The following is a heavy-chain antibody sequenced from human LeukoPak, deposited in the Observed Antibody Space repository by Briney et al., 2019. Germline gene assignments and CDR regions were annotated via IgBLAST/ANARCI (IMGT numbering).Heavy chain of an antibody. CDR1: GLIFNNFD. V-gene: IGHV3-23*01. CDR2: MTGPADTT. J-gene: IGHJ4*02. CDR3: AKGAEIDH. Sequence: GGSVTLSCTASGLIFNNFDMSWARQAPGKGPEWLSAMTGPADTTYYAESVEGRFTISRDYSKSMVYLQMNSLRVEDTAIYYCAKGAEIDHWGQGTLVTVSS.